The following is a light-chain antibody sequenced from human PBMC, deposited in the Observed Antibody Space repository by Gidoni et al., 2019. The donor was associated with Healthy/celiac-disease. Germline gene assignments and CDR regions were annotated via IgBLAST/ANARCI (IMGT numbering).Light chain of an antibody. Sequence: IVITPSPATLSVSPGERATLSCRASQSVSSNLAWYQQKPGQAPRLLIYGASTRATGIPARFSGSGSGTEFTLTISSLQSEDFAVYYCQQYNNWPPWTFGQGTKVEIK. CDR2: GAS. V-gene: IGKV3-15*01. CDR3: QQYNNWPPWT. CDR1: QSVSSN. J-gene: IGKJ1*01.